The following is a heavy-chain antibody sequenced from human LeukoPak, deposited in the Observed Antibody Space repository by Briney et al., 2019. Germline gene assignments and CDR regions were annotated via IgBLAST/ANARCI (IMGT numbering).Heavy chain of an antibody. Sequence: GGSLRLSCAASKFTFGSFWMNWVRLVPGKGLLWVSRINPDGSDTEYADSVKGRFTVSRDNARNTLYLEVRSLSVQDSGLYYCARVRNGYSSGLDVWGPGTWVTVSS. V-gene: IGHV3-74*01. CDR3: ARVRNGYSSGLDV. CDR1: KFTFGSFW. J-gene: IGHJ6*02. CDR2: INPDGSDT. D-gene: IGHD2-15*01.